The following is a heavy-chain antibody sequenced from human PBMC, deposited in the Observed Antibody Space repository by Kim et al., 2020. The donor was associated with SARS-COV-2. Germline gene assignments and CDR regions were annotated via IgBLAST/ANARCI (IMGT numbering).Heavy chain of an antibody. CDR3: ARDGVVISLLPFT. D-gene: IGHD3-3*01. J-gene: IGHJ5*02. CDR1: GFTVSHHY. Sequence: GGSLRLSCAASGFTVSHHYMSWVRQAPGKGLEWVSTLYSGGDTYYADSVKGRFTISRDNSKNTLFLQMNSLRVEDTAVYYCARDGVVISLLPFTWGQGTVVTVSS. V-gene: IGHV3-66*01. CDR2: LYSGGDT.